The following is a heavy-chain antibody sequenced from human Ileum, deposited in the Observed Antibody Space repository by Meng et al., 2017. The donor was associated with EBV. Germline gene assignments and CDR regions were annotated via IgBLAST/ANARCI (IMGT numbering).Heavy chain of an antibody. V-gene: IGHV2-5*02. CDR3: AHRHRLRAFDY. CDR1: GFSRSTSGVG. CDR2: IYWDDDK. D-gene: IGHD4-17*01. J-gene: IGHJ4*02. Sequence: QITLKESGPTLVKPTXTLPLTCPFSGFSRSTSGVGVGWIRQPPGKALEWLALIYWDDDKRYSPSLKNRLTITKDTSKNQVVLTLTNIDPVDTATYYCAHRHRLRAFDYWGQGTLVTVSS.